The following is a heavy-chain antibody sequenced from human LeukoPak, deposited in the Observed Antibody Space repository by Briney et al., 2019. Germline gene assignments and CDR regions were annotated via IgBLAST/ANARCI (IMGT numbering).Heavy chain of an antibody. V-gene: IGHV3-23*01. J-gene: IGHJ4*02. CDR2: ISGGGGST. CDR1: RFSFSSYG. CDR3: AKDRLVVLDY. Sequence: GGSLRLSCAASRFSFSSYGMSWVRQAPGKGLEWVSAISGGGGSTYYADSVKGRFTISRDNSKNTLYLQMNSLRAEDTAVYYCAKDRLVVLDYWGQGTLVTVSS. D-gene: IGHD3-22*01.